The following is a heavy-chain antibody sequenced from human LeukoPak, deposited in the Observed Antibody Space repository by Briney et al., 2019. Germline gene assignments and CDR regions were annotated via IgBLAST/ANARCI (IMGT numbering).Heavy chain of an antibody. CDR2: IIPVFGTS. V-gene: IGHV1-69*06. CDR3: ARRTEYYYDSSGYPHGFDP. J-gene: IGHJ5*02. Sequence: SVKVSCTASGGTFSSYAISWVRQAPGQGLEWMGGIIPVFGTSNYAQKFQGRVTITADKSTSTAYMELSSLRSEDTAVYYCARRTEYYYDSSGYPHGFDPWGQGTLVTVSS. D-gene: IGHD3-22*01. CDR1: GGTFSSYA.